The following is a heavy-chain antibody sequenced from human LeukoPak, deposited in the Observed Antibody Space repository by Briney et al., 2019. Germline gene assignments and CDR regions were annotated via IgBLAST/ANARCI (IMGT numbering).Heavy chain of an antibody. J-gene: IGHJ4*02. Sequence: GGSLRLSCEASGFMLSVYYMSWFRLAPGKGLEWIGYISSTGSYTTYADSVRGRFTISRDNAKNLLFLQVNDLRTEDTAVYYCARKLGGAQCGGDCFFDHWGQGTRVAVSS. CDR1: GFMLSVYY. CDR3: ARKLGGAQCGGDCFFDH. V-gene: IGHV3-11*03. D-gene: IGHD2-21*02. CDR2: ISSTGSYT.